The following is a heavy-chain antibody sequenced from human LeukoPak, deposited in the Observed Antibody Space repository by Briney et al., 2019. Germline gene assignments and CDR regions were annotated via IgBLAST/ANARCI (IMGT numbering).Heavy chain of an antibody. CDR1: GGSISSSGYH. J-gene: IGHJ4*02. V-gene: IGHV4-39*01. D-gene: IGHD2-2*01. CDR3: ARLFCSSTGCYPIYLDY. Sequence: SETLSLTCPVSGGSISSSGYHWGWIRQPPGKGLEWIGNIYYSGSTYYNPSLKNRLTISIDISKNQFSLNLSSVAAADTAVYYCARLFCSSTGCYPIYLDYWGQGLLVTVSS. CDR2: IYYSGST.